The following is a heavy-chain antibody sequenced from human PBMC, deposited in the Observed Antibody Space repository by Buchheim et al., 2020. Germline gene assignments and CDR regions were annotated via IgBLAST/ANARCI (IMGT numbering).Heavy chain of an antibody. CDR1: GDSISGSY. J-gene: IGHJ4*02. V-gene: IGHV4-59*01. Sequence: QVQLQESGPGLVRPSETLSLTCTVSGDSISGSYWSWIRQPPGKGLEWIGYIHYSGGTNYNLSLKRRVTIPVDTTKNQFSLNLSSVIAADTAVYYCAKGGGRFDIWGQGTL. D-gene: IGHD3-16*01. CDR2: IHYSGGT. CDR3: AKGGGRFDI.